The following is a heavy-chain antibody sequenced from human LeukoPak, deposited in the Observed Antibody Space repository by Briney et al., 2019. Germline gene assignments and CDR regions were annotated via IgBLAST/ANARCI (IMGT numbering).Heavy chain of an antibody. Sequence: PGGSLRLSCAASGFTFSNYNMNWVRQAPGKGLEWVSSISSSSTYIYYEDSVKGRFTISRDNAKNSLYLQVNSLRAEDTAVYYCASRIRYSYGFDYWGQGTLVTVSS. CDR3: ASRIRYSYGFDY. V-gene: IGHV3-21*01. J-gene: IGHJ4*02. D-gene: IGHD5-18*01. CDR2: ISSSSTYI. CDR1: GFTFSNYN.